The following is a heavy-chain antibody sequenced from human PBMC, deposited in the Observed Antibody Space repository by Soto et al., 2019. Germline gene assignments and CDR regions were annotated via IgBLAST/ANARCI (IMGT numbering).Heavy chain of an antibody. V-gene: IGHV3-21*01. CDR1: GFTFSSYS. CDR3: ARVGVRGVIGLHFDY. D-gene: IGHD3-10*01. CDR2: ISSSSSYI. Sequence: EVQLVESGGGLVKPGGSLRLSCAASGFTFSSYSMNWVRQAPGKGLEWVSSISSSSSYIYYADSVKGRFTISRDNAKNSLYLQMNSLRAEDTAVYYCARVGVRGVIGLHFDYWGQGTLVTVSS. J-gene: IGHJ4*02.